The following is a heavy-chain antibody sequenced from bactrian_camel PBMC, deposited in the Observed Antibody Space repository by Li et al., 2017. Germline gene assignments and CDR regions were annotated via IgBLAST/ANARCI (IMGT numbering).Heavy chain of an antibody. D-gene: IGHD6*01. J-gene: IGHJ6*01. Sequence: HVQLVESGGGSVQAGGSLRLSCEFSEYTASTNCMTWFRQAPGKEREGVARIDTGDGSRTVVDSVKGRFSISRDNAKSTVYLQMNSLKPEDTAVYYCAPDRVSTVVGCGGPWGQGTQVTVS. CDR3: APDRVSTVVGCGGP. CDR2: IDTGDGSR. CDR1: EYTASTNC. V-gene: IGHV3S26*01.